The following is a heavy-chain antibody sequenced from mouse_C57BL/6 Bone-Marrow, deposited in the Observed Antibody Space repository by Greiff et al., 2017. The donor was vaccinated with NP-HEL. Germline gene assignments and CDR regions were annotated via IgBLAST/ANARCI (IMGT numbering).Heavy chain of an antibody. Sequence: QVQLQQSGAELARPGASVKMSCKASGYTFTSYTMHWVKQRPGQGLEWIGNINPRSGYTKYHQKLKDKATLPADKSSSTAYMQLSSLTSEDSAVYYCARKGDYYGSSPFSYWGQGTLVTVSA. V-gene: IGHV1-4*01. CDR1: GYTFTSYT. D-gene: IGHD1-1*01. CDR3: ARKGDYYGSSPFSY. CDR2: INPRSGYT. J-gene: IGHJ3*01.